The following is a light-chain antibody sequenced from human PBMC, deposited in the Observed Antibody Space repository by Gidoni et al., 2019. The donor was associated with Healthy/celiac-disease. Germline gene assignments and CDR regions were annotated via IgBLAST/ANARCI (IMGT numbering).Light chain of an antibody. CDR2: AAS. J-gene: IGKJ1*01. CDR1: QNISSY. V-gene: IGKV1-39*01. Sequence: DSHMTQSPSSLSASVGDRVTITCRASQNISSYLNWYQQKPGKAPKLLIYAASSLHSGVPSRLSGSGSWTEFTLTISSLQPEDFATYYCQQSYSTPWTFGQGTRVEIK. CDR3: QQSYSTPWT.